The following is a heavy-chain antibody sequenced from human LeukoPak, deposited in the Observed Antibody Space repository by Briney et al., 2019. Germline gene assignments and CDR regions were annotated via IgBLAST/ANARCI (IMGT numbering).Heavy chain of an antibody. CDR3: ARAAPYSSGYYYYYMDV. CDR1: GGSISSGSYY. Sequence: SETLSLTCTVSGGSISSGSYYWSWIRQPAGKGLEWIGRIYTSGSTNYNPSLKSRVTISVDTSKNQFSLKLSSVTAADTAVYYCARAAPYSSGYYYYYMDVWGKGTTVTISS. J-gene: IGHJ6*03. D-gene: IGHD6-25*01. CDR2: IYTSGST. V-gene: IGHV4-61*02.